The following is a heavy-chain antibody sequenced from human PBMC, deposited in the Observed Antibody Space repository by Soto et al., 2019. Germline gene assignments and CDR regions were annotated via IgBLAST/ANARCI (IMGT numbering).Heavy chain of an antibody. CDR3: AKIPLVVPITAD. V-gene: IGHV3-30*18. CDR2: ISYDGSNK. J-gene: IGHJ4*02. D-gene: IGHD2-2*01. CDR1: GFTFSSYG. Sequence: PGGSLRLSCTASGFTFSSYGMHWVRQAPGKGREWVAVISYDGSNKYYADSVKGRFTISRDNSKNTLYLQMNSLRAEDAAVYYCAKIPLVVPITADWGQGTLVNVSS.